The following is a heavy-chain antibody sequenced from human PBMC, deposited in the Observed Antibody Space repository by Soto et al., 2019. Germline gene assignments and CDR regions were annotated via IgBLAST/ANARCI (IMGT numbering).Heavy chain of an antibody. V-gene: IGHV1-18*01. CDR1: GYTFTSYG. CDR2: ISAYNGNT. CDR3: ARDLLVSTSHNLFAP. Sequence: ASVKVSCKASGYTFTSYGISWVRQAPGQGLEWMGWISAYNGNTNYAQKLQGRVTMTTDTSTSTAYMELRSLRSDDTAVYYCARDLLVSTSHNLFAPWGQGTLVTVSS. D-gene: IGHD2-2*01. J-gene: IGHJ5*02.